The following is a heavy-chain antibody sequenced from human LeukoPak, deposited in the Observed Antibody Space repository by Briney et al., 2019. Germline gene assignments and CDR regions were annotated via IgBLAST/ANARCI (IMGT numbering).Heavy chain of an antibody. J-gene: IGHJ3*02. CDR2: IYYSGST. CDR1: GGSISSYY. CDR3: ARWTFSLRYCSSTSCYTAFDI. Sequence: SETLSLTCTVSGGSISSYYWSWLRQPPGKGLEWIGYIYYSGSTNYNPSLKSRVTISVDTSKNQFSLKLSSVTAADTGVYYCARWTFSLRYCSSTSCYTAFDIWGQGTIVTVSS. D-gene: IGHD2-2*02. V-gene: IGHV4-59*01.